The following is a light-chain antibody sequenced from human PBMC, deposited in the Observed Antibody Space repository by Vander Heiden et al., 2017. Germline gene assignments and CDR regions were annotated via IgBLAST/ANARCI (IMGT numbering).Light chain of an antibody. V-gene: IGLV6-57*01. J-gene: IGLJ3*02. Sequence: FLLTQPHSLSASPGKTVTISCPRSSGSIASNYGQWYQQRPGSSPTTVIYEDNQRPSGVPDRFSGSIDSSSNSASLTISGLKTEDEADYYCQSYDSSNLWVFGGGTKLTVL. CDR3: QSYDSSNLWV. CDR1: SGSIASNY. CDR2: EDN.